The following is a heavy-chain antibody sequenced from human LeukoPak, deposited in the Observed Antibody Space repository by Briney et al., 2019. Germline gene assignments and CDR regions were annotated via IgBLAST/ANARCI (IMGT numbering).Heavy chain of an antibody. CDR1: GFAFSSVG. V-gene: IGHV3-30*03. D-gene: IGHD2-2*01. J-gene: IGHJ4*02. CDR2: VSYDGRNK. CDR3: TRLVVDVTFGRCVTVSTCYYFDN. Sequence: GGSLRFSCAASGFAFSSVGFHWVRQAPGKGLEWVAVVSYDGRNKNYADSVKGRFTISRDNSKNTVYLQMNSLRAEDTALYYRTRLVVDVTFGRCVTVSTCYYFDNWGQGTLVTVSS.